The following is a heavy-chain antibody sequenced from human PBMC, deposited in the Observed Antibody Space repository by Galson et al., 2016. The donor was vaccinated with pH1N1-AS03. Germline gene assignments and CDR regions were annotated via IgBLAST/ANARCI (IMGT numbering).Heavy chain of an antibody. D-gene: IGHD5-12*01. CDR1: GFSFNSYA. CDR2: IRSNGDST. Sequence: SLRLSCAASGFSFNSYAMQWVRQAPGEGLEWVSGIRSNGDSTYYADSVKGRFTISRDNSKDMFYLQMTSLRGDDTAVYYCVKGSWGIDIVDRIAHCGMDVWGQGTTVTVSS. V-gene: IGHV3-23*05. J-gene: IGHJ6*02. CDR3: VKGSWGIDIVDRIAHCGMDV.